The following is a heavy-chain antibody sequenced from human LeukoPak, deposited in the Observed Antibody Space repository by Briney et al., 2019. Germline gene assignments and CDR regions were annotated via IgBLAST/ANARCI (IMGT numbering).Heavy chain of an antibody. V-gene: IGHV3-48*03. CDR3: ARDQGGVGY. CDR1: GFIFSSYE. J-gene: IGHJ4*02. D-gene: IGHD3-16*01. CDR2: ISGSGTTI. Sequence: PGGSLRLSCAASGFIFSSYEMNWVRQAPGKGLEWISYISGSGTTIYYADSVKGRFTISRDNAKNSLYLQMDSLRAEDTAVYYCARDQGGVGYWGQGTLVTVSS.